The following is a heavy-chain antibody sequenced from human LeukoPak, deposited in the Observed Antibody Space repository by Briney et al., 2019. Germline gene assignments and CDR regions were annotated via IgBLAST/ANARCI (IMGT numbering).Heavy chain of an antibody. V-gene: IGHV4-61*02. J-gene: IGHJ6*03. CDR2: IYTSGST. CDR3: ARAKPNYYYMDV. Sequence: PSETLSLTCTVSGGSISSGSYYWSWIRQPAGKGLEWIGRIYTSGSTNYNPSLKSRVTISVDTSRNQFSLKLSSVTAADTAVYYCARAKPNYYYMDVWGKGTTVTVSS. CDR1: GGSISSGSYY.